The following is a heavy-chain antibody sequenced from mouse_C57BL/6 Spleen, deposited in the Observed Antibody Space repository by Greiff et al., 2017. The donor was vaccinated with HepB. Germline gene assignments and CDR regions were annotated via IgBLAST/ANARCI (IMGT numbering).Heavy chain of an antibody. CDR2: ISSGSSTI. D-gene: IGHD2-4*01. Sequence: EVMLVESGGGLVKPGGSLKLSCAASGFTFSDYGMHWVRQAPEKGLEWVAYISSGSSTIYYADTVKGRFTISRDNAKNTLFLQMTSLRSEDTAMYYCARLGDYDGAWFAYWGQGTLVTVSA. CDR3: ARLGDYDGAWFAY. J-gene: IGHJ3*01. V-gene: IGHV5-17*01. CDR1: GFTFSDYG.